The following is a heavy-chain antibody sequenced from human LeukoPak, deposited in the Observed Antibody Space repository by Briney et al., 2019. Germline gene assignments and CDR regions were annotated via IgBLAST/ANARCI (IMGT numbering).Heavy chain of an antibody. CDR1: GFTFSSYS. J-gene: IGHJ4*02. D-gene: IGHD3-10*01. CDR2: ISSSSSHI. CDR3: ARHNSGSYDLEY. Sequence: GGSLRLSCAASGFTFSSYSMNRVRQAPGKGLEWVSSISSSSSHIYYADSVKGRFTVPRDNAKNSLYLQMNSLRAEDTAVYYCARHNSGSYDLEYWGQGTLVTVSS. V-gene: IGHV3-21*01.